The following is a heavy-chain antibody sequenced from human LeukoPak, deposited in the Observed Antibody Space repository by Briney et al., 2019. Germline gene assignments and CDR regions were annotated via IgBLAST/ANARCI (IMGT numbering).Heavy chain of an antibody. CDR3: ARDRWYDGSGYIAAFDY. D-gene: IGHD3-22*01. CDR2: IWYDGSNQ. J-gene: IGHJ4*02. Sequence: RRSLRLSCEPSGFTFSRFGMHWVRQVPSKVLEWVAVIWYDGSNQDYADSVKGRFTISRDNSKNTLYLQVSSLRAEDTAVYYCARDRWYDGSGYIAAFDYWGQGTLVTVS. CDR1: GFTFSRFG. V-gene: IGHV3-33*01.